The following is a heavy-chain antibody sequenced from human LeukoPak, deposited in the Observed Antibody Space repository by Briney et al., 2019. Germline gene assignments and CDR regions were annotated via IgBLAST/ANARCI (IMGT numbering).Heavy chain of an antibody. CDR1: GGSISSYY. D-gene: IGHD2-21*02. V-gene: IGHV4-59*08. Sequence: KPSETLSLTCTVSGGSISSYYWSWIRQPPGKGLEWIGYIYYSGSTNYNPSLKSRVTISVDTSKNQFSLKLSSVTAADTAVYYCARQGGMVTFDYWGQGTLVTVSS. J-gene: IGHJ4*02. CDR3: ARQGGMVTFDY. CDR2: IYYSGST.